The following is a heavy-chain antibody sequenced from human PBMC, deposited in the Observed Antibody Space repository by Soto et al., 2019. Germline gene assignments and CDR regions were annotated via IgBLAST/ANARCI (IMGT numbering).Heavy chain of an antibody. V-gene: IGHV3-33*01. J-gene: IGHJ4*02. CDR2: IWYDGSNK. D-gene: IGHD2-15*01. CDR1: GFTFSSYG. CDR3: ARDPARVAASRDYFDY. Sequence: PGGSLRLSCAASGFTFSSYGMHWVRQAPGKGLEWVAVIWYDGSNKYYADSVKGRFTISRDNSKNTLYLQMNSLRAEDTAVYYCARDPARVAASRDYFDYWGQGT.